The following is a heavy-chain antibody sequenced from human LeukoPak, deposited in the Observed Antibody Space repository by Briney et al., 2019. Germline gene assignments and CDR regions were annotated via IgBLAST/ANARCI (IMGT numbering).Heavy chain of an antibody. J-gene: IGHJ6*03. CDR3: ARGLQDRLRGYYYMDV. Sequence: ASVKVSCKASGGTFSSYAISWVRQAPGQGLEWVGGIIPIFGTANYAQKVQGRVTITADKSTSTAYMELSSLRSEDTAVYYCARGLQDRLRGYYYMDVWGKGTTVTVSS. CDR2: IIPIFGTA. CDR1: GGTFSSYA. D-gene: IGHD5/OR15-5a*01. V-gene: IGHV1-69*06.